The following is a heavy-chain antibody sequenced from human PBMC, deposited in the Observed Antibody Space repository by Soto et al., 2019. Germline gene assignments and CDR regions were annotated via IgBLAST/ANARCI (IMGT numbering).Heavy chain of an antibody. CDR2: ISISSSYI. CDR3: ARKLGYCTGGICYCDY. CDR1: GFTFSSYS. D-gene: IGHD2-8*02. Sequence: GGSLRLSSAASGFTFSSYSMNWVRQAPGKGLEWLASISISSSYIYYADSVKGRFTISRDNAKNSLFLEMNSLRAEDTAMYYCARKLGYCTGGICYCDYWGQGTLVTVSS. V-gene: IGHV3-21*06. J-gene: IGHJ4*02.